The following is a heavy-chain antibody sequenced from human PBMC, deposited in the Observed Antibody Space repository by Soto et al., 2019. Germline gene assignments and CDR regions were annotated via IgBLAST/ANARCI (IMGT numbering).Heavy chain of an antibody. CDR3: ARSIQLLSSGMDV. V-gene: IGHV5-51*01. CDR1: GYRFNAFW. J-gene: IGHJ6*02. Sequence: GESLKISCKASGYRFNAFWIAWVRQTPGKGLEWMGTIYPGDPDIRYSPSSQGQVTISADKSITTAYLQWNSLKASDSGIYYCARSIQLLSSGMDVWGQGTTVTVS. CDR2: IYPGDPDI. D-gene: IGHD2-15*01.